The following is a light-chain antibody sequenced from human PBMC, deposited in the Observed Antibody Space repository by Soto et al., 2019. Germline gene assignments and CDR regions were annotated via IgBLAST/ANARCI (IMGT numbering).Light chain of an antibody. CDR3: QQYDRSSYT. Sequence: EMVLTQSPGPLSSSPGERATLSCRASQSVSSIYLAWYQQKPGQPPMLLTYGASIRATGIPDRFSGSGSGTDFTLTISRLEPEDFAVYYVQQYDRSSYTFGQGTKLVIK. V-gene: IGKV3-20*01. CDR2: GAS. J-gene: IGKJ2*01. CDR1: QSVSSIY.